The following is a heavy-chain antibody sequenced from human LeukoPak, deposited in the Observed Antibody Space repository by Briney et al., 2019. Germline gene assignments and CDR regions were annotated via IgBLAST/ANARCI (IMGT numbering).Heavy chain of an antibody. Sequence: GGSLRLSCAASGFTFSSYAMSWVRQAPGKGLEWVSAISGSGGSTYYADSVKGRFTISRDNSKNTLYLQMNSLRAKDTAVYYCAKDRGVQDAVLALDYWGQGTLVTVSS. CDR3: AKDRGVQDAVLALDY. CDR2: ISGSGGST. D-gene: IGHD3-10*01. CDR1: GFTFSSYA. J-gene: IGHJ4*02. V-gene: IGHV3-23*01.